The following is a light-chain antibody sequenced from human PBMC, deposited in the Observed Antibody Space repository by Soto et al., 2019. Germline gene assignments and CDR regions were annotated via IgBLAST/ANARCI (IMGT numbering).Light chain of an antibody. CDR3: QKYNSAPLT. CDR2: AAS. J-gene: IGKJ4*01. Sequence: AIQLTQSPSSLSASVGDRVTITCRASQGIRSALGWYQQKPGKVPKLLIYAASTLQSGVPSRFSGSGSGTDFTLTISSLQPEDFATYYCQKYNSAPLTFGGGTKVDIK. CDR1: QGIRSA. V-gene: IGKV1-6*01.